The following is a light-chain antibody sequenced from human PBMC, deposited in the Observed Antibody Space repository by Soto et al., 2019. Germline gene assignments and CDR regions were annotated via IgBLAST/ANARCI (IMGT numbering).Light chain of an antibody. CDR1: QSISSW. J-gene: IGKJ2*01. Sequence: DIQMTQSPSTLSASVGDRVTITCRASQSISSWLAWYQQKQGKAPKLLIYDASSLESGVPSRFSGSGSGTEFTLTISSLQPDDFASYYCQQYNRGYTFGQGTKLEI. CDR3: QQYNRGYT. CDR2: DAS. V-gene: IGKV1-5*01.